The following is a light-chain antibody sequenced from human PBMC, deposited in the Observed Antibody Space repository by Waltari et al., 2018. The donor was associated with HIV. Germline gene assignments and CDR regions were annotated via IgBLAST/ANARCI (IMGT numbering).Light chain of an antibody. J-gene: IGKJ1*01. CDR2: QAS. V-gene: IGKV1-5*03. CDR3: QQSTSYWT. Sequence: DIQMTQSPPTMSASVGDRVTITCRASQSIGSWPVWYQQKQGKAPKVLRCQASKLESGVPPRFSGSASGTEFTLTITNLQPEEFATYCCQQSTSYWTFGQGTKVEIK. CDR1: QSIGSW.